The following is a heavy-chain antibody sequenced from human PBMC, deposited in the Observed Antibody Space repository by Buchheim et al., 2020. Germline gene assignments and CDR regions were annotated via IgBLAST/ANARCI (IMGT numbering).Heavy chain of an antibody. CDR3: ASSGEPHYYYGMDV. J-gene: IGHJ6*02. D-gene: IGHD1-26*01. CDR1: GLSFSSYS. Sequence: EVQLVESGGDLVQPGGSLRLSCADSGLSFSSYSRNWGRQAPGKGREWVSYISSSSSTIYYADSVKGRFTISRDNAKNSLYLQMNNLRAEDTAVYYCASSGEPHYYYGMDVWGQGTT. V-gene: IGHV3-48*01. CDR2: ISSSSSTI.